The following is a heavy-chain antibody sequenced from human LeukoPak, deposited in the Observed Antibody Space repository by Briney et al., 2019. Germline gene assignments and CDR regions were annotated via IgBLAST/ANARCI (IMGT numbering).Heavy chain of an antibody. CDR3: ARGKYTSFDN. Sequence: SQTLSLTCAISGDSIFTNNVAWNWVRQSPSRGLEWLGRTYYRSKWSFDYAVSVKSRITINADTSKNQFSLQLSSVTPEDTAVYYCARGKYTSFDNWGQGTLVTVSS. V-gene: IGHV6-1*01. J-gene: IGHJ4*02. CDR2: TYYRSKWSF. CDR1: GDSIFTNNVA. D-gene: IGHD6-6*01.